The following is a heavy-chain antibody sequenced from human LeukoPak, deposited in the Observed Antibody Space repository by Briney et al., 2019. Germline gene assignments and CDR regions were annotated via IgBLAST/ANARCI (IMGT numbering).Heavy chain of an antibody. V-gene: IGHV7-4-1*02. J-gene: IGHJ5*02. CDR2: INTNTGNP. D-gene: IGHD3-3*01. CDR1: GYTFTGYY. Sequence: ASVKVSCKASGYTFTGYYMHWVRQAPGQGLEWMGWINTNTGNPTYAQGFTGRFVFSLDTSVSTAYLQISSLKAEDTAVYYCARDVSHYDFWSGYRTTAGFDPWGQGTLVTVSS. CDR3: ARDVSHYDFWSGYRTTAGFDP.